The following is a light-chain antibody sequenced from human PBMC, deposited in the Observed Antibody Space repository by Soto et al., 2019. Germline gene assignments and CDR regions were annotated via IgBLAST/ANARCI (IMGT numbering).Light chain of an antibody. Sequence: QSVLTQPASVSGSPGQSITISCGGTSSDVGAYIYVSWYQQFPGKAPELILYEVNNRPSGVSNRFSGSKSDTTASLTISGLQSEDEADYYCSAYSDIDTKVFGTGTKVTVL. CDR3: SAYSDIDTKV. V-gene: IGLV2-14*03. CDR1: SSDVGAYIY. CDR2: EVN. J-gene: IGLJ1*01.